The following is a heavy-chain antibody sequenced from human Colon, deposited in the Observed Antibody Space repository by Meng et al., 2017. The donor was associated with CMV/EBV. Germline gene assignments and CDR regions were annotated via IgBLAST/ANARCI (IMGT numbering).Heavy chain of an antibody. CDR2: ISGSGGST. CDR1: GFTFSSYA. CDR3: AKDSSGWYPN. D-gene: IGHD6-19*01. Sequence: GESLKISCAASGFTFSSYAMSWVRQAPGKGLEWVSAISGSGGSTYYADSVKGRFTISRDNSKNTLYLQMNSLRAEDTAVYYCAKDSSGWYPNWGQGTLVTVSS. J-gene: IGHJ4*02. V-gene: IGHV3-23*01.